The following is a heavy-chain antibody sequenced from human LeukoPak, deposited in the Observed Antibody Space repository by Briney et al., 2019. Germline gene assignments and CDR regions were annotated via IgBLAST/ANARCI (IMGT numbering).Heavy chain of an antibody. D-gene: IGHD4-11*01. V-gene: IGHV4-4*07. CDR3: ARAPRTTDFDY. Sequence: PSETLSLTCTVSGDSISSYYWSWIRQPAGKGLEWIGRIYASGSTNYNPSLKSRVTMSLDTSKNQFSLNLSSVTAADTAVYYCARAPRTTDFDYWGQGTLVTVSS. CDR2: IYASGST. CDR1: GDSISSYY. J-gene: IGHJ4*02.